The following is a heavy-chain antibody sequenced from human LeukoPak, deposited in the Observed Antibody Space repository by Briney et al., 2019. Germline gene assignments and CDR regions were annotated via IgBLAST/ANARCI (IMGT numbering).Heavy chain of an antibody. D-gene: IGHD2-15*01. CDR3: ARHCSGGSCYSDFDC. J-gene: IGHJ4*02. CDR1: GGSIRNGGYY. CDR2: IYYSGST. V-gene: IGHV4-39*01. Sequence: SETLSLTCTVSGGSIRNGGYYWGWLRQPPGKGPEWIGSIYYSGSTYYNPSLKSRVTISVDTSKNQFSLKVSSVTAADTAVYYCARHCSGGSCYSDFDCWGQGTLVTVSS.